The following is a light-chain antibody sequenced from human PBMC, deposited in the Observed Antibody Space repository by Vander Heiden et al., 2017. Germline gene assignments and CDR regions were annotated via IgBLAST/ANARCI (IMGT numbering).Light chain of an antibody. J-gene: IGKJ2*01. Sequence: DILMTQSPASLAVSLGERATINCKSSQSVLHSSNNKNYLAWYQQKPGQPPKLLIYWASTRESGVPDRFSGSGSGTDFTLAISSLQAEDVAVYYCQQYYTTPHTFGQGTKLEIK. CDR3: QQYYTTPHT. CDR2: WAS. CDR1: QSVLHSSNNKNY. V-gene: IGKV4-1*01.